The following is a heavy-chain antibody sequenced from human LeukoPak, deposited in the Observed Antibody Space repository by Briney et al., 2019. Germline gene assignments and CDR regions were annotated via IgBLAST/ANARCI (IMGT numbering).Heavy chain of an antibody. Sequence: SVKVSCKASGGTFSSYAISWVRQAPGQGLEWMGGIIPIFGTANYAQTFQGRVTITADESTSTAYMELSSLRSEDTAVYYCARVAQMPRLFDYWGQGTLVTVSS. J-gene: IGHJ4*02. CDR1: GGTFSSYA. D-gene: IGHD2-2*01. V-gene: IGHV1-69*01. CDR3: ARVAQMPRLFDY. CDR2: IIPIFGTA.